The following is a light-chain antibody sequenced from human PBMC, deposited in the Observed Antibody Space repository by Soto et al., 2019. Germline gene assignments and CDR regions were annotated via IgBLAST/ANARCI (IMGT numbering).Light chain of an antibody. Sequence: EIVLTHSPGTLSLSPGERATLSCRASQSVSSSYLAWYQQKPGHAPRLLIYGASIRATGIPDRFSGSGSGTDFTLTISRLEPEDFAVYYCQQYGSSPPTWTFGQGTKVDIK. CDR1: QSVSSSY. J-gene: IGKJ1*01. V-gene: IGKV3-20*01. CDR3: QQYGSSPPTWT. CDR2: GAS.